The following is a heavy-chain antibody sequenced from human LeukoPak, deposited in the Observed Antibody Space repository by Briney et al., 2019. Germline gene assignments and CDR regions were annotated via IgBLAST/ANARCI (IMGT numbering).Heavy chain of an antibody. J-gene: IGHJ6*02. Sequence: EASVKVSCKASGYTFTSYYMHWVRQAPGQGLEWMGIINPSGGSTSYAQKFQGRVTITADESTSTAYMELSSLRSEDTAVYYCARGQSRGVYYYYGMDVWGQGTTVTVSS. CDR1: GYTFTSYY. V-gene: IGHV1-46*01. D-gene: IGHD3-10*01. CDR2: INPSGGST. CDR3: ARGQSRGVYYYYGMDV.